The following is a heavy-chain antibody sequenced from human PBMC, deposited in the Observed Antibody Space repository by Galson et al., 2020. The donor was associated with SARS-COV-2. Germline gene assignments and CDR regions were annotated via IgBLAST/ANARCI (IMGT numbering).Heavy chain of an antibody. CDR1: GFTFSSSA. J-gene: IGHJ5*02. D-gene: IGHD2-2*01. CDR2: ISYDGTTR. Sequence: GGSLRLSCAASGFTFSSSAMHWVRQAPGKGLEWVAIISYDGTTRYNSDSVKGRFTIYRDMSKNTLYLQMNRLRPEDTGVYYCARGTDDHSSSWYDDWGQGTLVTVSP. V-gene: IGHV3-30*04. CDR3: ARGTDDHSSSWYDD.